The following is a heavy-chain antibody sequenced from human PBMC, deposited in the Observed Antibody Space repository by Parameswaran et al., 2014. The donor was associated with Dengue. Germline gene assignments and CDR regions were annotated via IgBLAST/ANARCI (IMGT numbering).Heavy chain of an antibody. V-gene: IGHV3-48*01. CDR3: ARSHITGTMGSGMDV. CDR1: GFTFGSYS. CDR2: ISSISTTI. D-gene: IGHD1-20*01. Sequence: QAGGSLRLSCAGSGFTFGSYSMNWVRQAPGKGLEWVSYISSISTTIYYADSVKGRFTISRDNAKNSLYLQMNSLRAEDTAVYYCARSHITGTMGSGMDVWGQGTTVTVSS. J-gene: IGHJ6*02.